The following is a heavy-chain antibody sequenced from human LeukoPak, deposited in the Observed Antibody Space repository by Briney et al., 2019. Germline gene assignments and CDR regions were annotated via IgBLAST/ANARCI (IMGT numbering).Heavy chain of an antibody. V-gene: IGHV4-59*01. CDR3: ARGGGYDSGGRDY. CDR1: GGSNSSYY. D-gene: IGHD5-12*01. Sequence: PSETLSLTCTVSGGSNSSYYGSWIQQPPGKGLEWIGYIYYSGSTNYNPSLKSRVTISVDTSKNQFSLKLSSVTAAGTAVYYCARGGGYDSGGRDYWGQGTLVTVSS. CDR2: IYYSGST. J-gene: IGHJ4*02.